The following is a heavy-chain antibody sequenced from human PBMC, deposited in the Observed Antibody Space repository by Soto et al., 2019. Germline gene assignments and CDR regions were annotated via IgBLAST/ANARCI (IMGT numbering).Heavy chain of an antibody. CDR1: GGSILDSTYY. V-gene: IGHV4-39*01. D-gene: IGHD3-22*01. CDR2: IFYSGGT. Sequence: SETLSLTCTVSGGSILDSTYYWAWIRQSPGKGLEWIGTIFYSGGTFYTPSLKSRVTMSVDTSNNQFSLKLSSVTAADTAVYYCTTEAYDNSGSLAFDIWGPGTLVTVSS. CDR3: TTEAYDNSGSLAFDI. J-gene: IGHJ3*02.